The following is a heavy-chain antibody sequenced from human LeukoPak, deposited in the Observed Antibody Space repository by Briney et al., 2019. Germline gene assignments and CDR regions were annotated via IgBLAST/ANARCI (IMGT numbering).Heavy chain of an antibody. V-gene: IGHV3-53*01. CDR3: ARGRGGSSSGPVY. CDR1: GFTVSSNH. D-gene: IGHD6-6*01. Sequence: PGGSLRLSRTASGFTVSSNHMTWVRQAPGKGLEWVSVIYSDGSTHYADSVKGRFTISRDNSKNTLYLQMNSLRAEDTAVYYCARGRGGSSSGPVYWGQGTLVTVSS. J-gene: IGHJ4*02. CDR2: IYSDGST.